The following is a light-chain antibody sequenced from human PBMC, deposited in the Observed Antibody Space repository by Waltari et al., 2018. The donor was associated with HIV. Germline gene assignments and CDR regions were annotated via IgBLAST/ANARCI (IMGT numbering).Light chain of an antibody. V-gene: IGKV1-39*01. J-gene: IGKJ1*01. CDR1: QSIASF. Sequence: DIQMTQSPYSLSASVGDRVTITCRASQSIASFLNWYQQKPGKAPKLLIYAASSLQSGVPSRFSGSGSETDFTLTISSLQPEDSASYYCQQSYTTPWTFGQGTKVEIK. CDR2: AAS. CDR3: QQSYTTPWT.